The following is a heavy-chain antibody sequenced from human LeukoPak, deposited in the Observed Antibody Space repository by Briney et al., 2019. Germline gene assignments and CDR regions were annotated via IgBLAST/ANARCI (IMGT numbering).Heavy chain of an antibody. V-gene: IGHV3-33*01. Sequence: GGSLRLSCAASGFTFSSYGMHWVRQAPGKGLEWVAVIWYDGSNKYYADSVKGRFTISRDNAENSLYLQMNSLTDEDTAVYYCARGALPSRHDFWGGYYRSLHYLDYWGQGTLVTVSS. D-gene: IGHD3-3*01. CDR3: ARGALPSRHDFWGGYYRSLHYLDY. CDR1: GFTFSSYG. CDR2: IWYDGSNK. J-gene: IGHJ4*02.